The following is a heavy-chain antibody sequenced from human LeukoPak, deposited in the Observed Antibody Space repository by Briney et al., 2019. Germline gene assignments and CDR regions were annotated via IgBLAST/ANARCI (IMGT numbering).Heavy chain of an antibody. CDR2: LSGSGVST. CDR3: AKVDPGGGVYYFDY. V-gene: IGHV3-23*01. J-gene: IGHJ4*02. Sequence: PGGSLRLSCAASGFTFSSYAMTWVRQAPGKGLEWVSALSGSGVSTFYADSVKGRFTISRDNSKNTLYLQMSSLRAEDTAVYYCAKVDPGGGVYYFDYWGQGTLVTVSS. D-gene: IGHD3-10*01. CDR1: GFTFSSYA.